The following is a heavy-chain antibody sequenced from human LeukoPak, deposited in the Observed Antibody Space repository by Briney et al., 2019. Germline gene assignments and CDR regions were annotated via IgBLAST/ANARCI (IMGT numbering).Heavy chain of an antibody. CDR1: GYSFTNYW. CDR2: IYPGDSDT. V-gene: IGHV5-51*01. J-gene: IGHJ5*02. CDR3: ARLGCSSTSCYLPDWFDP. Sequence: GESLKISCKASGYSFTNYWIGWVRQMPGKGLEWMGIIYPGDSDTRYSPSFQGQVTISVDKSINTAHLQWSSLKASDTAIYYCARLGCSSTSCYLPDWFDPWGQGTLVTVSS. D-gene: IGHD2-2*01.